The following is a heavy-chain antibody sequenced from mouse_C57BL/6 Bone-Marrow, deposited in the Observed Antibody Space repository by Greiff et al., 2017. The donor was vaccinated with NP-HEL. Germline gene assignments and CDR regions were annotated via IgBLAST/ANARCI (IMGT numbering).Heavy chain of an antibody. V-gene: IGHV2-5*01. CDR1: GFSLTSYG. CDR3: AKWLHYYFDY. D-gene: IGHD2-2*01. CDR2: IWRGGRT. J-gene: IGHJ2*01. Sequence: QLQQSGPGLVQPSQSLSITCTVSGFSLTSYGVHWVRQSPGKGLEWVGVIWRGGRTDYNAAFISRLSITKDNSKSQVFFKMNSLQADDTAIYYCAKWLHYYFDYWGQGTTLTVSS.